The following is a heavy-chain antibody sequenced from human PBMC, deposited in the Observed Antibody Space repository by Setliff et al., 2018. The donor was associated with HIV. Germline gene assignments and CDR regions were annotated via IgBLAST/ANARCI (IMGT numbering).Heavy chain of an antibody. J-gene: IGHJ3*02. V-gene: IGHV4-59*08. Sequence: PSETLSLTCTVSGGSIRGYCWSWLRQPPGKGLEWIGYVFYTGSTTYSPSLKSRLTISVDTSQHQFSLKLTSVTAADTAVYYCARSLVPSGYYYGRHAFDIWGQGTKVTVSS. CDR1: GGSIRGYC. D-gene: IGHD3-22*01. CDR3: ARSLVPSGYYYGRHAFDI. CDR2: VFYTGST.